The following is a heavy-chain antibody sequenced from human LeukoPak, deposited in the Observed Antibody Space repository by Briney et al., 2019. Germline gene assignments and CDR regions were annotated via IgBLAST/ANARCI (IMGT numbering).Heavy chain of an antibody. J-gene: IGHJ5*02. V-gene: IGHV1-46*01. D-gene: IGHD1-26*01. CDR2: INPTGGST. Sequence: ASVKVSCKACGYTFTSYYMHWVRLAPGQGLEWMGLINPTGGSTGYAQKFQGRVTMTRDMSTSTDYMELSSLRSEDTAIYYCARDNSVGDNAWWFDPWGQGTLVTVSS. CDR3: ARDNSVGDNAWWFDP. CDR1: GYTFTSYY.